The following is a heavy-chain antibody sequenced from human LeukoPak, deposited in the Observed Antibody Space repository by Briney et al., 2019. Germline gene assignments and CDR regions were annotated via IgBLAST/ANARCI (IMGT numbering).Heavy chain of an antibody. V-gene: IGHV3-30*02. J-gene: IGHJ4*02. CDR3: AKDKDDGWAQRYFDY. CDR2: IRYDGSNK. CDR1: GFTFSSHG. Sequence: GGSLRLSCAASGFTFSSHGMHWVRQAPGKGLEWVAFIRYDGSNKYYADSVKGRFTISRDNSKNTLYLQMNSLRAEDTAVYYCAKDKDDGWAQRYFDYWGQGTLVTVSS. D-gene: IGHD5-24*01.